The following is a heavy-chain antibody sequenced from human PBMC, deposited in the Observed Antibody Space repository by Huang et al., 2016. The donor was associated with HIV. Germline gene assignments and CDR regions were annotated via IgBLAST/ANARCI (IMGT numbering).Heavy chain of an antibody. J-gene: IGHJ4*02. Sequence: QVQLVESGGGAVQPGGSLRLSCSAAGFTFSSFGMPWVRQPPGQGLQWLTFIRYDGSKTTYAESVKGRFTISRDNSDNTLFLQMDTLTSDDTAMYYCAKDEKKFCTGGSCNPSNIDSWGQGTLVTVSS. CDR1: GFTFSSFG. CDR2: IRYDGSKT. D-gene: IGHD2-8*02. CDR3: AKDEKKFCTGGSCNPSNIDS. V-gene: IGHV3-30*02.